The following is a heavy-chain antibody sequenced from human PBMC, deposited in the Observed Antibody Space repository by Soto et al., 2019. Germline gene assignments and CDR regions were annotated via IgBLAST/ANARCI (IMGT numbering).Heavy chain of an antibody. Sequence: QVQLVESGGGVVQPGRSLRLSCAASGFDFSDYGIHWVRQAPGKGLEWVAVISYDGSDKFYLDSVKGRLTISRDNSENSVYLQMSSLRGEDTAVFFCAKDRRSIVGDTSHDCWGQGTLVTVSS. CDR1: GFDFSDYG. CDR3: AKDRRSIVGDTSHDC. V-gene: IGHV3-30*18. D-gene: IGHD1-26*01. CDR2: ISYDGSDK. J-gene: IGHJ4*02.